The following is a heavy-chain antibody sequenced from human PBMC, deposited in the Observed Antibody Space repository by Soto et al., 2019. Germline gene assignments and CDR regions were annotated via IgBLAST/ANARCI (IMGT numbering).Heavy chain of an antibody. D-gene: IGHD3-3*01. CDR3: ARETLSFGSALDV. J-gene: IGHJ6*02. V-gene: IGHV3-43*01. CDR2: ITWNGGNT. Sequence: GGSLRLSCAASGFSFDDYNMHWVRQAPGKGLEWVSLITWNGGNTYYADSVKGRFTISRDGTKQSLSLQMTVLKGEDTGLYYCARETLSFGSALDVWGQGTTVTVSS. CDR1: GFSFDDYN.